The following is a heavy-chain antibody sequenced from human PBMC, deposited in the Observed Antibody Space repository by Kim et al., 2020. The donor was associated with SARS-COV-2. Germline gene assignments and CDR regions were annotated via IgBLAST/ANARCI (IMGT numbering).Heavy chain of an antibody. CDR1: GFTFSSYG. CDR2: ISYDGSNK. D-gene: IGHD5-12*01. V-gene: IGHV3-30*18. CDR3: AKDDRIVATIWPSYFDY. J-gene: IGHJ4*02. Sequence: GGSLRLSCAASGFTFSSYGMHWVRQAPGKGLEWVAVISYDGSNKYYADSVKGRFTISRDNSKNTLYLQMNSLRAEDTAVYYCAKDDRIVATIWPSYFDYWGQGTLVTVSS.